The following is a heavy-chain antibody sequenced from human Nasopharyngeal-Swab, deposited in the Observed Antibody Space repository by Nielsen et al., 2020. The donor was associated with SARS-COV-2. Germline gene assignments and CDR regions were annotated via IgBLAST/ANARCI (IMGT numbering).Heavy chain of an antibody. D-gene: IGHD3-22*01. V-gene: IGHV3-30*18. CDR3: AKDESGYYYDSSGYIDY. J-gene: IGHJ4*02. CDR1: GFTFSSYG. CDR2: ISYDGSNK. Sequence: GESLKISCAASGFTFSSYGMHWVRQAPGKGLEWVAVISYDGSNKYYADSVKGRFTISRDNSKNTLYLQMNSLRAGDTAVYYCAKDESGYYYDSSGYIDYLGQGTLVTVSS.